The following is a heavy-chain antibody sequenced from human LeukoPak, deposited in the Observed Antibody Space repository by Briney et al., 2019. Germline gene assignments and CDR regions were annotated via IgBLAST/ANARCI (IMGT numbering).Heavy chain of an antibody. CDR1: GGSISSGDYY. Sequence: SETLSLTCTVPGGSISSGDYYWSWIRQPPGKGLEWIGYIYYSGSTYYNPSLKSRVTISVDTSKNQFSLKLSSVTAADTAVYYCARDPKYGYYYYYYGMDVWGQGTTVTVSS. D-gene: IGHD4-17*01. CDR2: IYYSGST. V-gene: IGHV4-30-4*08. J-gene: IGHJ6*02. CDR3: ARDPKYGYYYYYYGMDV.